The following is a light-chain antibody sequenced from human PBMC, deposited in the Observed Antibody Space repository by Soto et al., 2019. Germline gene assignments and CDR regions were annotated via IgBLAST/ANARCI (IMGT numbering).Light chain of an antibody. CDR3: QQYGSSPQT. J-gene: IGKJ1*01. Sequence: EIVLTQYPGTLSLSPGERATLSCRASQSVRSSYLAWYQQKPGQAPRLLIYGASSRATGIPDRFSGSGSGTDFTLTISRLEPEDFAVYYCQQYGSSPQTFGQGTKVEIK. V-gene: IGKV3-20*01. CDR1: QSVRSSY. CDR2: GAS.